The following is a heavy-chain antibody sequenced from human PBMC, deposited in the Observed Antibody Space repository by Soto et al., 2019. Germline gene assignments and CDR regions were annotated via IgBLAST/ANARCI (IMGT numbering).Heavy chain of an antibody. V-gene: IGHV1-2*02. CDR1: GYTFTGYY. D-gene: IGHD1-26*01. Sequence: ASVKVSCKASGYTFTGYYVHWVRQAPGQGLEWMGWINPNSGDTYLAQRFQGRVTMNRDTSIGTAYMELRGLTSDDTAEYYCAKGGAIVAAGTRVYLYNAMDVWRHGTTVSVS. CDR2: INPNSGDT. J-gene: IGHJ6*02. CDR3: AKGGAIVAAGTRVYLYNAMDV.